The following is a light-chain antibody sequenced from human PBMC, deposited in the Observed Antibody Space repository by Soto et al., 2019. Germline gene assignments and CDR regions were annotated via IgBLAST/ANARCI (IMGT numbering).Light chain of an antibody. V-gene: IGKV3-20*01. J-gene: IGKJ1*01. CDR3: QQYGTSPPTWT. Sequence: EIGLTQSPGILSLSPGERATLSCRASQSVSSSYLAWYQQKPGQAPRLLIYGASSRATGIPDRFSGSGSGTEFTLTISRLEPEDFAVYYCQQYGTSPPTWTFDQGTKVEIK. CDR1: QSVSSSY. CDR2: GAS.